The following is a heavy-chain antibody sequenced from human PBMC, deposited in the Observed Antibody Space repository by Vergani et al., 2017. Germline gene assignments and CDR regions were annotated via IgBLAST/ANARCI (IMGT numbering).Heavy chain of an antibody. CDR2: IYYSGST. V-gene: IGHV4-39*01. J-gene: IGHJ6*03. D-gene: IGHD6-13*01. Sequence: QLQLQESDPGLVKPSETLSLTCTVSGGSIRSTFYYWGWIRQPPGKGLEWIGTIYYSGSTYYNPSLKSRVTISVDTSKNQFSLKLNSVTAADTAVYYCAIHKEQVVPANYYYYYYMDVWGKGTTVTVSS. CDR1: GGSIRSTFYY. CDR3: AIHKEQVVPANYYYYYYMDV.